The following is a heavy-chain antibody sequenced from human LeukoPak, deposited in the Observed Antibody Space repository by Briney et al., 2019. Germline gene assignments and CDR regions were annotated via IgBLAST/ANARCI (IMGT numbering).Heavy chain of an antibody. Sequence: RPGGSLRLSCAASGFTFSSYGMHWVRQAPGKGLEWVAVISYDGSNKYYADSVKGRFTISRDNSKNTLYLQVNSLRAEDTAVYYCASHPAHYCSGGSCFYPYWGQGTLVIVSS. CDR3: ASHPAHYCSGGSCFYPY. CDR2: ISYDGSNK. V-gene: IGHV3-30*03. CDR1: GFTFSSYG. D-gene: IGHD2-15*01. J-gene: IGHJ4*02.